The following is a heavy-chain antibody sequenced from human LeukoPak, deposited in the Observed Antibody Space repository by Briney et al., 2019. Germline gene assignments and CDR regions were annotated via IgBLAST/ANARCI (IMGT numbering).Heavy chain of an antibody. CDR1: GGSFNGYY. CDR3: ARGDLVVVVAATSFDY. CDR2: INHSGST. V-gene: IGHV4-34*01. J-gene: IGHJ4*02. D-gene: IGHD2-15*01. Sequence: SETRSLTCAVYGGSFNGYYWSWIRQPPGKGLEWIGEINHSGSTNYNPSLKSRVTISVDTSKNQFSLKLSSVTAADTAVYYCARGDLVVVVAATSFDYWGQGTLVTVSS.